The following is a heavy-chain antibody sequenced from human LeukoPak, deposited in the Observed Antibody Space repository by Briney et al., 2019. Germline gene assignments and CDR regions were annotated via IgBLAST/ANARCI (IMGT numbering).Heavy chain of an antibody. D-gene: IGHD4-17*01. CDR3: ARATVTGLDY. Sequence: SETLSLTCAVYGGSFSGYYWSWIRQPPGKGLEWMGEINHSGSTNYNPSLKSRVTISVDTSKNQFSLKLSSVTAADTAVYYCARATVTGLDYWGQGTLVTVSS. CDR1: GGSFSGYY. CDR2: INHSGST. J-gene: IGHJ4*02. V-gene: IGHV4-34*01.